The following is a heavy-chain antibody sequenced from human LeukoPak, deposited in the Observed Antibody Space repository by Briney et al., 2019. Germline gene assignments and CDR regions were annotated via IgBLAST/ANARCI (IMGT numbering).Heavy chain of an antibody. CDR2: ISAYNGNT. CDR1: GYTFTSYG. V-gene: IGHV1-18*01. J-gene: IGHJ4*02. CDR3: ARGTLWDYGGNSGYFDY. D-gene: IGHD4-17*01. Sequence: ASVKVSCTASGYTFTSYGISWVRQAPGQGLEWMGWISAYNGNTNYAQKLQGRVTMTTDTSTSTAYMELRSLRSEDTAVYYCARGTLWDYGGNSGYFDYWGQGTLVTVSS.